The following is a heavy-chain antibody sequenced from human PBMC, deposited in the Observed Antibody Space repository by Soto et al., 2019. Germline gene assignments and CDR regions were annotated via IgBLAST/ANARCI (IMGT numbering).Heavy chain of an antibody. J-gene: IGHJ4*02. CDR2: INQSGST. Sequence: SETLSLTCAVYGGSFSGYYWSWIRQPPGKGLEWIGEINQSGSTNYKPSLKIRVTISVDTSKNQFSLKLSSVTAADTAVYYCARERTWELPYCDYWGKGKMVNVSA. CDR3: ARERTWELPYCDY. D-gene: IGHD1-26*01. V-gene: IGHV4-34*01. CDR1: GGSFSGYY.